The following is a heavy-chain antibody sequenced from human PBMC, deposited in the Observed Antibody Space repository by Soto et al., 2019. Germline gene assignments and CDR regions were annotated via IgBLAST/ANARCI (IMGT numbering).Heavy chain of an antibody. CDR3: ARISYCGGDCSRPSPDY. D-gene: IGHD2-21*02. CDR2: ISYDGSNK. CDR1: GFTFSSYA. J-gene: IGHJ4*02. Sequence: GGSLRLSCAASGFTFSSYAMHWVRQAPGKGLEWVAVISYDGSNKYYADSVKGRFTISRDNSKNTLYLQMNSLRAEDTAVYYCARISYCGGDCSRPSPDYWGQGTLVTVSS. V-gene: IGHV3-30-3*01.